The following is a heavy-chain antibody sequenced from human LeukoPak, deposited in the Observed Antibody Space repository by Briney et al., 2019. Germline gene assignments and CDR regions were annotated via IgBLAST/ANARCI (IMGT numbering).Heavy chain of an antibody. J-gene: IGHJ4*02. D-gene: IGHD6-13*01. CDR1: GFTFSDYW. CDR2: ISWDGGST. CDR3: AKDIRGSTSWYGLDY. Sequence: GGSLTLSCAASGFTFSDYWMHWVRQAPGKGLEWVSLISWDGGSTYYADSVKGRFTISRDNSKNSLYLQMNSLRAEDTALYYCAKDIRGSTSWYGLDYWGQGTLVTVSS. V-gene: IGHV3-43D*03.